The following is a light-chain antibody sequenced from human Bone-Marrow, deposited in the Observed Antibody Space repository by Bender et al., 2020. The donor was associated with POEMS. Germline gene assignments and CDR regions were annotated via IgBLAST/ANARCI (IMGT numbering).Light chain of an antibody. CDR1: RRDVGGYAY. V-gene: IGLV2-14*03. J-gene: IGLJ1*01. Sequence: QSALTQPASVSGSPGQSITISCAGSRRDVGGYAYVSWYQQHPGKVPKLVIYDVNNRPSGVSHRFSGSRSGNTASLTISGLLAEDEADYYCSSYTSGSTSYVFGTGTKVTVL. CDR3: SSYTSGSTSYV. CDR2: DVN.